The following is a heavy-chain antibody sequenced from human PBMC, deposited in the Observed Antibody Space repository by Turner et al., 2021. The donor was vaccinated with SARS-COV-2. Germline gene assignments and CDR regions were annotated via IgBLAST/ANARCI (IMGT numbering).Heavy chain of an antibody. Sequence: EVQLVESGGGLVQPGGSLRLPCAGSGITVSSNYMSWVRQAPGKGLELVSVIYSGGSTYYADSVKGRFTISRHNSKNTLYLQMNSLRAEDTAVYYCARDLNYYGMDVWGQGTTVTVSS. CDR2: IYSGGST. J-gene: IGHJ6*02. CDR3: ARDLNYYGMDV. D-gene: IGHD3-9*01. V-gene: IGHV3-53*04. CDR1: GITVSSNY.